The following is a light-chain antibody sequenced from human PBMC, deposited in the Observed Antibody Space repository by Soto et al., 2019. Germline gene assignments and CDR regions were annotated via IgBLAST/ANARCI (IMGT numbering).Light chain of an antibody. Sequence: QSVLTQPPSVSGAPGQRVTISCTGSSSNIGAGYDVHWYQQLPGTAPKLLIYGNSNRPSGVPDRFSGSKSGTSASLAITGLQAEDEADYYCSSFAGSNNLPYVFGTGTKVTVL. J-gene: IGLJ1*01. CDR2: GNS. CDR3: SSFAGSNNLPYV. V-gene: IGLV1-40*01. CDR1: SSNIGAGYD.